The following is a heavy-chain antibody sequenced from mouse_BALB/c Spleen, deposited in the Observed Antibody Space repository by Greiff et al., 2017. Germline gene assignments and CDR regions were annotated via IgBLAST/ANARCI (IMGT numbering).Heavy chain of an antibody. D-gene: IGHD2-4*01. CDR2: INPYNDYT. V-gene: IGHV1S45*01. CDR1: GYTFTNYH. J-gene: IGHJ3*01. CDR3: ARSQSGMITSWFAY. Sequence: EVQRVESGAGLVRPGASVKISCKASGYTFTNYHINWVKQRPGQGLDWIGYINPYNDYTSYNQKFKGKATLTVDKSSSTAYMELSSLTSEDSAVYYCARSQSGMITSWFAYWGQGTLVTVSA.